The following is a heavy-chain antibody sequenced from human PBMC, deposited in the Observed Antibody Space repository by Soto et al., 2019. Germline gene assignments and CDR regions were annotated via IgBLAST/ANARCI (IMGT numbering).Heavy chain of an antibody. V-gene: IGHV3-48*03. J-gene: IGHJ4*02. CDR3: ARVYCSNTTCYGVDH. Sequence: GGSLRLSCAASGFTFSHYEMNWVRQAPGKGLEWVSSISSSATTIYYADSVKGRFTISRDNAKNSLYLQMNSLRVEDTAVYYCARVYCSNTTCYGVDHWGQGTLVTVSS. D-gene: IGHD2-2*01. CDR2: ISSSATTI. CDR1: GFTFSHYE.